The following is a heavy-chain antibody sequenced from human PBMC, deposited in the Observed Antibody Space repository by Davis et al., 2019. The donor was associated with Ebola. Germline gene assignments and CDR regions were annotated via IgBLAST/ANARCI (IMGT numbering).Heavy chain of an antibody. Sequence: AASVKVSCKASGYTFTSYYMHWVRQAPGQGLEWMGIINPSGDSTSYAQKFQGRVTMTRDTSTSTVYMELSSLRSEDTAVYYCARDLNIVVQPSNFEWGMDVWGQGNPGHRLL. CDR1: GYTFTSYY. V-gene: IGHV1-46*01. D-gene: IGHD2-21*01. CDR3: ARDLNIVVQPSNFEWGMDV. J-gene: IGHJ6*02. CDR2: INPSGDST.